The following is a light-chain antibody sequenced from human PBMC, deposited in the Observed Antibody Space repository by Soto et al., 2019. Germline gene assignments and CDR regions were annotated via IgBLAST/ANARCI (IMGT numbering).Light chain of an antibody. V-gene: IGLV2-11*01. CDR3: GSYAGSNTWV. CDR1: SSDVGDYNY. Sequence: QSALTQPRSVSGSPGQSVTISCTGTSSDVGDYNYVSWYQQHPGKAPKLMIYDVNKRPSGVPDRFSGSKSGNTASLTISGLQAEDEDDYYCGSYAGSNTWVFGGGTKLTVL. J-gene: IGLJ3*02. CDR2: DVN.